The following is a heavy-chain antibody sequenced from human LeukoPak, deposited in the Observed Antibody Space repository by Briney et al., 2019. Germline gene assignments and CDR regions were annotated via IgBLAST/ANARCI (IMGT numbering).Heavy chain of an antibody. D-gene: IGHD3-10*01. J-gene: IGHJ5*02. CDR1: GASISSSSYY. CDR2: IYYSGST. V-gene: IGHV4-39*01. Sequence: SETLSLTCTVSGASISSSSYYWGWIRQPPGKGLEWIGSIYYSGSTYYNPSLKSRVTISVDTSKNQFSLKLSSVTAADTAVYYCARVRGVTFNLDPWGQGTLVTVSS. CDR3: ARVRGVTFNLDP.